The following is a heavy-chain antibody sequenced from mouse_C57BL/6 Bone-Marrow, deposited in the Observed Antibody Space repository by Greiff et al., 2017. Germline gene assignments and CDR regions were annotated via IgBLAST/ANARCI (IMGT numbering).Heavy chain of an antibody. Sequence: DVHLVESGGGLVKPGGSLKLSCAASGFTFSDYGMHWVRQAPEKGLEWVAYISSGSSTIYYADTVKGRFTISRDNAKNTLFLQMTSLRSEDTAMYYCARGSYDYGSWFAYWGQGTLVTVSA. V-gene: IGHV5-17*01. CDR2: ISSGSSTI. J-gene: IGHJ3*01. D-gene: IGHD2-4*01. CDR3: ARGSYDYGSWFAY. CDR1: GFTFSDYG.